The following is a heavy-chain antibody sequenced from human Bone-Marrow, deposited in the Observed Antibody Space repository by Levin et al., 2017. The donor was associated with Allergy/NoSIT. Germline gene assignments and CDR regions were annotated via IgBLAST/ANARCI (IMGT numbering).Heavy chain of an antibody. V-gene: IGHV1-8*01. J-gene: IGHJ4*02. CDR3: ARGRRDGYNENFDF. CDR1: GYTFISYD. D-gene: IGHD5-24*01. Sequence: ASVKVSCKASGYTFISYDINWVRQATGQGLEWMGWMNPTSGQTGYAQKFQDRVLMTRDTSRGTAYMELTRLRSEDTAVYYCARGRRDGYNENFDFWGQGTLITVSS. CDR2: MNPTSGQT.